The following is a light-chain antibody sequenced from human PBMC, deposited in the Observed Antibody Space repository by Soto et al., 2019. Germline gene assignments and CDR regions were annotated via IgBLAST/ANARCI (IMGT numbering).Light chain of an antibody. Sequence: QSVLTQPPSVSEAPRQRVTISCSGSSSNIGENYVNWYQQVPGKAPKLLLYHDDLRPSGVPDRFSGSKFATSAYLTISGLQAEDEAEYYCQSQDGSLSVSVFGGGTKLTVL. V-gene: IGLV1-36*01. CDR3: QSQDGSLSVSV. J-gene: IGLJ3*02. CDR2: HDD. CDR1: SSNIGENY.